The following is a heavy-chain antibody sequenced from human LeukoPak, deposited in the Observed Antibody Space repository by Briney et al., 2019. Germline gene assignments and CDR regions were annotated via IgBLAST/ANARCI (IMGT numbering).Heavy chain of an antibody. CDR2: ITGSGST. V-gene: IGHV3-23*01. CDR1: GFTFSIYG. J-gene: IGHJ4*02. D-gene: IGHD3-10*01. CDR3: ARDSIPEHYYGSGSYRGPFDY. Sequence: PGGSLRLSCAASGFTFSIYGMGWVRQAPGKGLEWVSVITGSGSTYSADSVKGRFTISRDNSKNTLYLQMNSLRAEDTAVYYCARDSIPEHYYGSGSYRGPFDYWGQGTLVTVSS.